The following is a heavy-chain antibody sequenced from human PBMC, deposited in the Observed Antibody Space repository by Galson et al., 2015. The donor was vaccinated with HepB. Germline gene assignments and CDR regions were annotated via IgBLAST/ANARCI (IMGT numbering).Heavy chain of an antibody. CDR1: GFTFSSYS. CDR2: ISSSSRYI. V-gene: IGHV3-21*01. J-gene: IGHJ6*02. CDR3: ARDLATIFGVVIRYYYYGMDV. Sequence: SLRLSCAASGFTFSSYSMNWVRQAPWKGLEWVSSISSSSRYIYYADSVKGRFTISRDNAKNSLYLQMNSLRAEDTAVYYCARDLATIFGVVIRYYYYGMDVWGQGTTVTVSS. D-gene: IGHD3-3*01.